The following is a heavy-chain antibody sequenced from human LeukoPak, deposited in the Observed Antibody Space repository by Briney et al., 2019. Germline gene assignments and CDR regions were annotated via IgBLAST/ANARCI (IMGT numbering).Heavy chain of an antibody. J-gene: IGHJ4*02. CDR1: GFTFSDFW. D-gene: IGHD1-1*01. CDR3: AIATTGRGAFGS. Sequence: GGSLRLSCAASGFTFSDFWMSWVRQAPGRGLECVASTNEAGGDKLYVDSVKRRFTISRDNSKNSLSLQMNSLTAEDTAIYYCAIATTGRGAFGSWGQGTLVSVSS. V-gene: IGHV3-7*01. CDR2: TNEAGGDK.